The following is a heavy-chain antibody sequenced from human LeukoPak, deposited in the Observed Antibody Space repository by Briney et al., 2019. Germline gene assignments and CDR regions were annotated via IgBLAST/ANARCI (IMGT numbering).Heavy chain of an antibody. CDR3: ARSTRSSALRT. Sequence: SETLSLTCTVSGGSISSYYWSWIRQPPGKGLEWIRYIYYTGSTNYNPSLKSRITISVDRSRNQFSLNLRSVTAADTAVYYCARSTRSSALRTWGQGTLVTVSS. D-gene: IGHD3-10*01. CDR1: GGSISSYY. V-gene: IGHV4-59*01. CDR2: IYYTGST. J-gene: IGHJ4*02.